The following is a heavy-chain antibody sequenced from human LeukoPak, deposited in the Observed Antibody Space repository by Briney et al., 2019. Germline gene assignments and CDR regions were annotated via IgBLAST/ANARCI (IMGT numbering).Heavy chain of an antibody. CDR2: IKQDGSGK. D-gene: IGHD6-13*01. Sequence: PGGSLRPSCAASGFTFSTYWMSWVRQAPGKGLEWVANIKQDGSGKYYIDSVKGRFTISRDNAKNSLYLQMNSLRAEDTAMYYCARDSAGNDYWGQGTLVTVSS. J-gene: IGHJ4*02. CDR1: GFTFSTYW. V-gene: IGHV3-7*01. CDR3: ARDSAGNDY.